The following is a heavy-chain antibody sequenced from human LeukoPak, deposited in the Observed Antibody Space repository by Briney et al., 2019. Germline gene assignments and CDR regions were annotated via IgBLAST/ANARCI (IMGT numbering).Heavy chain of an antibody. CDR3: ARHSPGPGVAFDI. CDR1: GYSFTSYW. Sequence: GESLKISCXGSGYSFTSYWIGWVRQMPGKGLEWMGIIYPGDSDTRYSPSFQGQVTISADKSISTAYLQWSSLKASDTAMYYCARHSPGPGVAFDIWGQGTMVTVSS. J-gene: IGHJ3*02. V-gene: IGHV5-51*01. CDR2: IYPGDSDT. D-gene: IGHD3-10*01.